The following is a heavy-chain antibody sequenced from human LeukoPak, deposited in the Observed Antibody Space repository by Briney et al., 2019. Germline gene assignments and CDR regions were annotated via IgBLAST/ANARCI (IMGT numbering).Heavy chain of an antibody. CDR1: GFTFSSYA. J-gene: IGHJ4*02. CDR2: ISGSGGST. D-gene: IGHD5-12*01. CDR3: AKARAIMVATFFDY. V-gene: IGHV3-23*01. Sequence: GGSLRLSCAASGFTFSSYAMSWVRQAPGKGLEWVSAISGSGGSTYYADSVKGRFTISRDNSKNTLDLQMNSLRAEDTAVYYCAKARAIMVATFFDYWGQGTLVTVSS.